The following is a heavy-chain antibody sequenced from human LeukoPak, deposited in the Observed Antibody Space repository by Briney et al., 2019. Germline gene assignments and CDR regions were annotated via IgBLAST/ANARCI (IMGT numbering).Heavy chain of an antibody. CDR1: GFTFGSYW. J-gene: IGHJ4*02. D-gene: IGHD1-26*01. V-gene: IGHV3-7*01. CDR3: ARHQGELYYYFDY. Sequence: GGSLRLSCAASGFTFGSYWMSWVRQAPGKGLEWVANIKQDGSEKYYVDSVKGRFTISRDNAKNSLYLQMNSLRAEDTAVYYCARHQGELYYYFDYWGQGTLVTVSS. CDR2: IKQDGSEK.